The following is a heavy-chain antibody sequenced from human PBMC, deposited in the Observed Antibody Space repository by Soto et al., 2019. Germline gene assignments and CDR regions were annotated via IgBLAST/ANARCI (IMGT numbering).Heavy chain of an antibody. V-gene: IGHV4-39*07. CDR3: ARVGARHYYYGMDV. CDR1: GGSISSSSYY. J-gene: IGHJ6*02. CDR2: IYYSGST. Sequence: SETLSLTCTVSGGSISSSSYYWGWIRQPPGKGLEWIGNIYYSGSTNYNPSLKSRVTISVDTSKNQFSLKLSSVTAADTAVYYCARVGARHYYYGMDVWGQGTTVTVSS. D-gene: IGHD1-26*01.